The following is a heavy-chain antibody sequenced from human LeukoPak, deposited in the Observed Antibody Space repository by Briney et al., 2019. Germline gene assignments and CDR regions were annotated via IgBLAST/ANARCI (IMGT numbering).Heavy chain of an antibody. D-gene: IGHD3-16*01. Sequence: PGGSLRLSCAASGLTFSSHWMHWVRQAPGKGLVWVSRITNDGSSTTYADSVKGRFTISRDNAKNSLYLQMNSLRAEDTAVYYCARDGGYYFDYWGQGTLVTVSS. CDR1: GLTFSSHW. CDR2: ITNDGSST. V-gene: IGHV3-74*01. J-gene: IGHJ4*02. CDR3: ARDGGYYFDY.